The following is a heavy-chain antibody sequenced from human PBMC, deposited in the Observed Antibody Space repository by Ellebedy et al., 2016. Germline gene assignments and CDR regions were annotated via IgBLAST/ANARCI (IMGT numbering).Heavy chain of an antibody. CDR3: ARGIRYYYGSETINWFDP. V-gene: IGHV1-2*04. D-gene: IGHD3-10*01. CDR1: GYTFTSYY. Sequence: ASVKVSCKASGYTFTSYYMHWVRQAPGQGLEWMGWINPNSGGTNYAQKFQGWVTMTRDTSISTAYMELSRLRSDDTAVYYCARGIRYYYGSETINWFDPWGQGTLVTVSS. J-gene: IGHJ5*02. CDR2: INPNSGGT.